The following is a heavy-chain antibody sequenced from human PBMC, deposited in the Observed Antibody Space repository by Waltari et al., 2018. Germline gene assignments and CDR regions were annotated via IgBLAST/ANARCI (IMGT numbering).Heavy chain of an antibody. J-gene: IGHJ4*02. D-gene: IGHD6-6*01. CDR2: VNPDTGNA. CDR3: ARDRTTMAARPGDY. CDR1: GYIFTNYY. V-gene: IGHV1-2*02. Sequence: QVLLVQSGAEVKKPGASVKVSCKASGYIFTNYYLHWVRQAPGQGPEWMGWVNPDTGNANYAHNFRGRVTMTWDRSINTAFMDLSGLKSDDTAVYYCARDRTTMAARPGDYWGQGTLVTVSS.